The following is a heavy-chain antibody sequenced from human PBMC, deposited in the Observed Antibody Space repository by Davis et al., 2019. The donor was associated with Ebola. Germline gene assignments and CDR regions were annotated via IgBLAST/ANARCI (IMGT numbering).Heavy chain of an antibody. J-gene: IGHJ4*02. CDR3: AKSPPVPPLYFDY. D-gene: IGHD4-17*01. Sequence: GESLKISCAASGFTFSSYAMHWVRQAPGKGLEWVSAISGSGGSTYYADSVKGRFTISRDNSKNTLYLQMNSLRAEDTAVYYCAKSPPVPPLYFDYWGQGTLVTVSS. V-gene: IGHV3-23*01. CDR2: ISGSGGST. CDR1: GFTFSSYA.